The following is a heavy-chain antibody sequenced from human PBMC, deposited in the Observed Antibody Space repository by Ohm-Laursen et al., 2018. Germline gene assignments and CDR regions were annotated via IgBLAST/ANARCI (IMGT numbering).Heavy chain of an antibody. V-gene: IGHV3-9*01. CDR2: ISWNSGSI. Sequence: SLRLSCAASGFTFDDYAMHWVRQAPGKGLEWVSGISWNSGSIGYADSVKGRFTISRDNAKNSLYLQMNSLRAEDTALYYCAKDIEGYCSGGSCYRPLGGMDVWGQGTTVTVSS. CDR3: AKDIEGYCSGGSCYRPLGGMDV. CDR1: GFTFDDYA. J-gene: IGHJ6*02. D-gene: IGHD2-15*01.